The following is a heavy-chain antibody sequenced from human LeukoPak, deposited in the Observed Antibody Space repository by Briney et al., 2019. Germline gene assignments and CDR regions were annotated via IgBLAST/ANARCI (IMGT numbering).Heavy chain of an antibody. CDR3: ARDQFYAAAGTFDC. CDR2: ISAYNGNT. D-gene: IGHD6-13*01. CDR1: GYTFTSYC. Sequence: ASVKVSCKASGYTFTSYCISWVRPAPGPGLEWMGWISAYNGNTNYAQKLQGRVTMTTDTSTSTAYMELRSLRSDDTAVYYCARDQFYAAAGTFDCWDQGTLVTVSS. J-gene: IGHJ4*02. V-gene: IGHV1-18*01.